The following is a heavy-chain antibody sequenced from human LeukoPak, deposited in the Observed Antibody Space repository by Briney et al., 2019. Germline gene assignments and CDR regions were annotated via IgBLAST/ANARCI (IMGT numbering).Heavy chain of an antibody. CDR1: GFTFNNYA. V-gene: IGHV3-23*01. D-gene: IGHD2-2*01. J-gene: IGHJ5*02. Sequence: GGSLRLSCAASGFTFNNYAMNWVRQTPGKGLQWVSAVSGDGQRTFYADSVKGRFTIFRDNSMNTLSLQMNSLRVEDTAVYYCAKDFRSSTSCYWFDPWGQGTLVTVSS. CDR3: AKDFRSSTSCYWFDP. CDR2: VSGDGQRT.